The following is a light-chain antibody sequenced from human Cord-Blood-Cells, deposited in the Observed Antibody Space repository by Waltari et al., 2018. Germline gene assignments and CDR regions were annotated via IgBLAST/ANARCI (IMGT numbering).Light chain of an antibody. CDR3: AAWDDSLNGPV. V-gene: IGLV1-44*01. Sequence: QSVLTQPPSASGTPGQRVTISCSGSSSNIGSTTVTWYQQLPGTAPKLLIYSNNQRPSGVPDRFSGSKSGTSASLAISGLQSEDEAVYYCAAWDDSLNGPVFGGGTKLTVL. CDR1: SSNIGSTT. J-gene: IGLJ2*01. CDR2: SNN.